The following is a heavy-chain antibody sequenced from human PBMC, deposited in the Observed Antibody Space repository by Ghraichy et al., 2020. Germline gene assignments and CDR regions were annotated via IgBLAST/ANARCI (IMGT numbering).Heavy chain of an antibody. CDR2: IYYSGGT. J-gene: IGHJ3*02. CDR3: ARAYSDAFDI. CDR1: GGSISSGGYY. Sequence: SETLSLTCTVSGGSISSGGYYWSWIRQHPGKGLEWIGYIYYSGGTYYNPSLKSRVTISVDTSKNQFSLKLSSVTAADTAVYYCARAYSDAFDIWGQGTMVTVSS. D-gene: IGHD2-21*01. V-gene: IGHV4-31*03.